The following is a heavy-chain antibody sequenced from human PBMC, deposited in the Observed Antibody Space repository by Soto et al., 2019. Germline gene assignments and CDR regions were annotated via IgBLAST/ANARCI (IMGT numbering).Heavy chain of an antibody. CDR3: ASCKTYYYDSSGPCAFDI. CDR2: INPNSGGT. V-gene: IGHV1-2*04. CDR1: GYTFTGYY. D-gene: IGHD3-22*01. Sequence: GASVKVSCKASGYTFTGYYMHWVRQAPGQGLEWMGWINPNSGGTNYAQNFQGWVTMTRDTSISTAYMELSRLRSDDTAVYYCASCKTYYYDSSGPCAFDIWGQGTMVTVSS. J-gene: IGHJ3*02.